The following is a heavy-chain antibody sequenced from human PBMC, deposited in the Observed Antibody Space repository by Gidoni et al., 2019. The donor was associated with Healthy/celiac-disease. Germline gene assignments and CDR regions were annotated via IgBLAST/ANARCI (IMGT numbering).Heavy chain of an antibody. Sequence: EVQLVESGGGLVQPGRSLRLSCAASGFNFDDYAMHWVRQAPGKGLEWVSGISWNSGSIGYADSVKGRFTISRDNAKNSLYLQMNSLRAEDTALYYCAKDLVGATTESAFDIWGQGTMVTVSS. D-gene: IGHD1-26*01. CDR1: GFNFDDYA. V-gene: IGHV3-9*01. J-gene: IGHJ3*02. CDR2: ISWNSGSI. CDR3: AKDLVGATTESAFDI.